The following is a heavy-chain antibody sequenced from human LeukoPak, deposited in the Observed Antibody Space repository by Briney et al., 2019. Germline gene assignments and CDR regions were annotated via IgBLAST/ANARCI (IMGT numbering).Heavy chain of an antibody. V-gene: IGHV4-39*01. D-gene: IGHD6-19*01. CDR3: ARGAVAGSFHY. CDR1: GGSISSSSYY. CDR2: IYYSGST. Sequence: PSETLSLTCTVSGGSISSSSYYWGWIRQPPGKGLEWIGSIYYSGSTYYNPSLKSRVTISVDTSKNQFSLKLSSVTAADTAVYYCARGAVAGSFHYWGQGTLVTVSS. J-gene: IGHJ4*02.